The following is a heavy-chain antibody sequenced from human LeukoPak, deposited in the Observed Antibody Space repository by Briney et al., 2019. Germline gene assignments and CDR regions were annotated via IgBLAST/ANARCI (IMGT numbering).Heavy chain of an antibody. V-gene: IGHV3-23*01. CDR3: AKGHCSSTSCARFDP. J-gene: IGHJ5*02. CDR1: GFTFSSYA. CDR2: ISGSGGST. Sequence: GGSLRLSCAASGFTFSSYAMSWVRQAPGKGLEWVSAISGSGGSTHYADSVKGRFTISRDNSKNTLYLQMNSLRAEDTAVYYCAKGHCSSTSCARFDPWGQGTLVTVSS. D-gene: IGHD2-2*01.